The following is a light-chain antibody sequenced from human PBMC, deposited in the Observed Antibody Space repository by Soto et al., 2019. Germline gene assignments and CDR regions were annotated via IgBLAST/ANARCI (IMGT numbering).Light chain of an antibody. CDR1: QSVITN. CDR3: QQYYTWPRGT. V-gene: IGKV3-15*01. J-gene: IGKJ1*01. Sequence: EIVMTQSPGTLSVSPGGRAALSCRASQSVITNLAWHQQKPGQAPRLLLFDASTRATGIPARFSGSGSGTEFTLTISSLQSADVAVYYCQQYYTWPRGTFGQGTKVEV. CDR2: DAS.